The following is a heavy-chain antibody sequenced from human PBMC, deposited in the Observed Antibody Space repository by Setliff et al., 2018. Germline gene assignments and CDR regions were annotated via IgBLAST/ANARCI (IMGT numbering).Heavy chain of an antibody. Sequence: SETLSLTCTVSGGSISSYYWSWIRQPAGKGLEWIGRIYTSGSTNYNPSLKSRVTMSVDPSKNQFSLKLSSVAAGDTAVYYCARVKVDTAWGDGFDVWGQGTLVTVS. CDR2: IYTSGST. CDR1: GGSISSYY. J-gene: IGHJ3*01. D-gene: IGHD5-18*01. V-gene: IGHV4-4*07. CDR3: ARVKVDTAWGDGFDV.